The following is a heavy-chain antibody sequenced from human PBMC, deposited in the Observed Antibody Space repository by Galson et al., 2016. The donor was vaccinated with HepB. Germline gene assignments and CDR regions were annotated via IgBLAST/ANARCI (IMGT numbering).Heavy chain of an antibody. D-gene: IGHD6-13*01. Sequence: SVKVSCKASGYTFIAYNMHWVRQTPGQGPEWMGWVNTNSGDTNYAQHVRGRVTIARDASISTVYMELNSLTSDDTAVYYCATPLATLAEADGLHVWGQGTLITVSS. CDR2: VNTNSGDT. CDR3: ATPLATLAEADGLHV. V-gene: IGHV1-2*02. CDR1: GYTFIAYN. J-gene: IGHJ4*02.